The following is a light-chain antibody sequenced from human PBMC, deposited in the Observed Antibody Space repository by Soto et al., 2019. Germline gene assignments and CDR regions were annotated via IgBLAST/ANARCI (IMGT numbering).Light chain of an antibody. CDR1: QNIVSW. Sequence: DIQKTQSPSTLSASVGDRVTITCRASQNIVSWLAWYQQKPGKAPKLLIYKASSLESGVPSRFSGSRSGTEFTLTISGLQPDDFATYYCQQYNSYPLTFGGGTKVEIK. V-gene: IGKV1-5*03. CDR2: KAS. J-gene: IGKJ4*01. CDR3: QQYNSYPLT.